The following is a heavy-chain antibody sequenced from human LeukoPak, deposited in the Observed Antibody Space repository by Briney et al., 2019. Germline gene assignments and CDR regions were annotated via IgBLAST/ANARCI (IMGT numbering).Heavy chain of an antibody. Sequence: PSETLSLTCAVYGGSFSGYNWSWIRQPPGKGLEWIGEINHSGSTNYNPSLKSRVSISVDTSKNQFSLKLSSVTAADTAVYYCARGRPEVARTGTTAREYYFDYWGQGTLVTVSS. CDR1: GGSFSGYN. V-gene: IGHV4-34*01. D-gene: IGHD6-19*01. CDR2: INHSGST. J-gene: IGHJ4*02. CDR3: ARGRPEVARTGTTAREYYFDY.